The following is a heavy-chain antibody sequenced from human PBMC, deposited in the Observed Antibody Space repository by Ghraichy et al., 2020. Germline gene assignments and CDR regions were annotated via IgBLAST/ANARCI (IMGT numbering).Heavy chain of an antibody. CDR3: AKEFGDYYYYGMDV. CDR1: GFTFWSYA. Sequence: GGSLRLSCAASGFTFWSYAMTWVRQAPGKGLEWVSTIIASGGGTYYADSVKGRFTISRDNSKNTLYLQMNSLRAEDTAVYYCAKEFGDYYYYGMDVWGQGTTVTVSS. J-gene: IGHJ6*02. V-gene: IGHV3-23*01. D-gene: IGHD3-10*01. CDR2: IIASGGGT.